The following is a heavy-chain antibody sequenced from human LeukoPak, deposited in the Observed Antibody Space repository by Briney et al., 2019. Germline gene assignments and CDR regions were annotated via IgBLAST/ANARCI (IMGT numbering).Heavy chain of an antibody. CDR1: GFTFSSFS. J-gene: IGHJ4*02. V-gene: IGHV3-23*01. D-gene: IGHD3-9*01. Sequence: PGGSLRLSCAASGFTFSSFSMNWVRQAPGKGLEWISTVSASGGTTYYADSVKGRFTISRDNSKNTLYLQVSSLRAEDTALYYCAKARRYFDWLIDYWGQGTLVTVSS. CDR3: AKARRYFDWLIDY. CDR2: VSASGGTT.